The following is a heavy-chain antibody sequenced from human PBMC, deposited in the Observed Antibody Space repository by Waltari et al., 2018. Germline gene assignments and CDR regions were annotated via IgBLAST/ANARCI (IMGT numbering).Heavy chain of an antibody. CDR1: GGSISSSNS. Sequence: QVQLQESGPGLVKPSGTLSLTCSVSGGSISSSNSLSGVRQPPGKGLEWIGEIYHSGSTNYNPSLKSRVTISVDKSKNQFSLKLSSVTAADTAVYYCARSTPAAMIGWFDPWGQGTLVTVSS. D-gene: IGHD2-2*01. V-gene: IGHV4-4*02. CDR2: IYHSGST. J-gene: IGHJ5*02. CDR3: ARSTPAAMIGWFDP.